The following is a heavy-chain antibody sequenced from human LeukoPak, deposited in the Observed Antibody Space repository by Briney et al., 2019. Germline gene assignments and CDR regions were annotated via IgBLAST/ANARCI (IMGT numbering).Heavy chain of an antibody. J-gene: IGHJ5*02. D-gene: IGHD3-9*01. CDR2: INHTGST. CDR3: ARHHRFYDILTGYSHNYFFDP. CDR1: GESFSGHY. Sequence: SETLSLTCAVYGESFSGHYWSWIRQPPGRGLEWIGEINHTGSTSYNPSLKSRATISVDMSKNHFSLNLSFVTAADTAVYYCARHHRFYDILTGYSHNYFFDPWGQGTLVTVSS. V-gene: IGHV4-34*01.